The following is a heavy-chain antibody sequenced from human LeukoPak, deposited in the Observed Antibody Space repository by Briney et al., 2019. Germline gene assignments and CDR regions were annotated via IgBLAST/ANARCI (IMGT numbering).Heavy chain of an antibody. CDR1: GGSISSYY. D-gene: IGHD3-22*01. Sequence: SETLSLTCTVSGGSISSYYWSWIRQPPGKGLEWIGYIYYSGSTNYNPSLKSRVTISVDTSKNQFSLKLSSVTVADTAVYYCARGPSYYYDSSGYYQDGYYFDYWGQGTLVTVSS. J-gene: IGHJ4*02. CDR3: ARGPSYYYDSSGYYQDGYYFDY. CDR2: IYYSGST. V-gene: IGHV4-59*01.